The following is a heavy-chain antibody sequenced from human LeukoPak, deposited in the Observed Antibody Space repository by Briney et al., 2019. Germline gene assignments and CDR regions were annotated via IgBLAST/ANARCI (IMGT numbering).Heavy chain of an antibody. CDR1: GYTFTSYD. V-gene: IGHV1-8*01. J-gene: IGHJ4*02. D-gene: IGHD6-13*01. CDR3: ARVGSGIADY. Sequence: ASVRLSCTASGYTFTSYDINWVRQATGQGLEWMGWMNPNSGNTGYAEKFQGRVTITRNTSINTLYMEMSSLRSEDTAVYYCARVGSGIADYWGQGTLVTVSS. CDR2: MNPNSGNT.